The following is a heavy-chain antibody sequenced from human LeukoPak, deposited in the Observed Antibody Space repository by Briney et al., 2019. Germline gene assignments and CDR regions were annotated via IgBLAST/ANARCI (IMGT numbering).Heavy chain of an antibody. V-gene: IGHV3-64D*06. Sequence: PGGSLRLSCSASGFTFSNYAMHWVRQAPGKGLEYVSAISTNGGSTYYADSVKGRFTISRDNSKNTLYLQMSSLRAEDTAVYYCVKETFIVGATNFDYWGQGTLVTVSS. CDR3: VKETFIVGATNFDY. CDR1: GFTFSNYA. CDR2: ISTNGGST. D-gene: IGHD1-26*01. J-gene: IGHJ4*02.